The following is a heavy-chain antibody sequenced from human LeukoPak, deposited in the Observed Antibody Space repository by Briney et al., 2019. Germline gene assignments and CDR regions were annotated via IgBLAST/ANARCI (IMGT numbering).Heavy chain of an antibody. CDR3: ARDLPGSGSYYAPDAFDI. J-gene: IGHJ3*02. D-gene: IGHD3-10*01. V-gene: IGHV4-39*07. Sequence: PGGSLRLSCAASGFTFSNYWMSWVRQAPGKGLEWIGSIYYSGSTYYNPSLKSRVTISVDASKNQFSLKLSSVTAADTAVYYCARDLPGSGSYYAPDAFDIWGQGTMVTVSS. CDR1: GFTFSNYW. CDR2: IYYSGST.